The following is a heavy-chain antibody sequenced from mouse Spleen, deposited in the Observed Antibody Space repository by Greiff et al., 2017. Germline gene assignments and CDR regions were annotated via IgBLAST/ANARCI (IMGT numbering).Heavy chain of an antibody. V-gene: IGHV1-76*01. D-gene: IGHD2-2*01. CDR3: ALYYGYDVGAMDY. CDR2: IYPGSGNT. CDR1: GYTFTDYY. Sequence: VQLQQSGAELVRPGASVKLSCKASGYTFTDYYINWVKQRPGQGLEWIARIYPGSGNTYYNEKFKGKATLTAEKSSSTAYMQLSSLTSEDSAVYFCALYYGYDVGAMDYWGQGTSVTVSS. J-gene: IGHJ4*01.